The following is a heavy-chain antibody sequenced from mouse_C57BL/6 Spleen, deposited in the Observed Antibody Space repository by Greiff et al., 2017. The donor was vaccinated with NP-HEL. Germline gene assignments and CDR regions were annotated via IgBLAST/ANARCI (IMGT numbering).Heavy chain of an antibody. D-gene: IGHD3-2*02. J-gene: IGHJ2*01. CDR1: GYSITSGYD. CDR2: ISYSGST. V-gene: IGHV3-1*01. Sequence: EVQLQQSGPGMVKPSQSLSLTCTVTGYSITSGYDWHWIRHFPGNILEWMGYISYSGSTNSNPSLKSRISITHDTSKNHFFLKLNSVTTEDTATYYCARGSGYFDYWGQGTTLTVSS. CDR3: ARGSGYFDY.